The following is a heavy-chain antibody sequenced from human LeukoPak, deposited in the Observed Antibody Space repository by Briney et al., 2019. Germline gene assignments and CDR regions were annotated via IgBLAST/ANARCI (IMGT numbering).Heavy chain of an antibody. CDR1: GFTVSNNY. CDR2: IYNGGST. D-gene: IGHD3-22*01. J-gene: IGHJ4*02. V-gene: IGHV3-53*01. Sequence: GGSLRLSCPASGFTVSNNYMSWLRQAPGRGLEWVSVIYNGGSTYYADSVKGRFTISRDNSKNPLYLQMNSLRAEDTAVYYCCYDSSGYYSMRFDYWGQGTLVTVSS. CDR3: CYDSSGYYSMRFDY.